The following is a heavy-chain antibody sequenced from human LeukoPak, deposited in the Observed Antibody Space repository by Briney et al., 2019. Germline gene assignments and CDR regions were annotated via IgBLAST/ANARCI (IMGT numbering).Heavy chain of an antibody. CDR3: ARDWNWGSSDAFDI. CDR2: INPGGGNT. D-gene: IGHD7-27*01. CDR1: GYTFARYY. J-gene: IGHJ3*02. V-gene: IGHV1-46*01. Sequence: ASVEVSCKASGYTFARYYIHWVRQAPGQRLEWMGIINPGGGNTNYAQKFQGRVTVTRDTSTTTVYLELSSLRSEDTAVYYCARDWNWGSSDAFDIWGQGTMVTVSS.